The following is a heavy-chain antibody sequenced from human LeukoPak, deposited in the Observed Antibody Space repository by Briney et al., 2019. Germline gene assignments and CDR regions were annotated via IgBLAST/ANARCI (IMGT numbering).Heavy chain of an antibody. CDR2: ISSSSSYI. J-gene: IGHJ4*02. V-gene: IGHV3-21*01. CDR3: ARDLIIPSTMIGSLEY. CDR1: GFTFSSYS. Sequence: GGSLRLSCAASGFTFSSYSMNWVRQAPGKGLEWVSSISSSSSYIYYADSVKGRFTISRDNAKNSPYLQMNSLRAEDTAVYYCARDLIIPSTMIGSLEYWGQGTLVTVCS. D-gene: IGHD3-22*01.